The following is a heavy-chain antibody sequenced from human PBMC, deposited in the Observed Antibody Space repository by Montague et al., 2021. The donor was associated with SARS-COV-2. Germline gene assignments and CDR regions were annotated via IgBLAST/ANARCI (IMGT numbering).Heavy chain of an antibody. CDR2: IYFSGAA. D-gene: IGHD3-22*01. V-gene: IGHV4-59*08. Sequence: SETLSLTCTVSAGAIDNHYWSWIRQPPGKELEWIGYIYFSGAASYNPSLKSQVTISVDTSRNQFSLQLTSVTAADTAVYYCARHDSVAEYDSSGYHYYYGMDVWGQGTTVTVSS. CDR3: ARHDSVAEYDSSGYHYYYGMDV. J-gene: IGHJ6*02. CDR1: AGAIDNHY.